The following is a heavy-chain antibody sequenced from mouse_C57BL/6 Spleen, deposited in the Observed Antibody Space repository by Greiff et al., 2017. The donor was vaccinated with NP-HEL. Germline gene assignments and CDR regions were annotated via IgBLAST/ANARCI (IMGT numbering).Heavy chain of an antibody. Sequence: EVHLVESGGGLVQPGGSMKLSCAASGFTFSDAWMDWVRQSPEKGLEWVAEIRNKANNHATYYAESVKGRFTISRDDSKSSVYLQMNSLRAEDTGIYYCTRETAYYFDYWGQGTTLTVSS. CDR2: IRNKANNHAT. CDR1: GFTFSDAW. D-gene: IGHD1-2*01. J-gene: IGHJ2*01. V-gene: IGHV6-6*01. CDR3: TRETAYYFDY.